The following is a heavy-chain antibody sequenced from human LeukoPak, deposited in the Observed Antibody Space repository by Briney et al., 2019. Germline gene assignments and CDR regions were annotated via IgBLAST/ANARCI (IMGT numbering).Heavy chain of an antibody. V-gene: IGHV4-30-4*01. CDR3: ARAKGDY. Sequence: PSQTLSLTCTISGGSSNNGDYYWRWIRQPPGKGLEWIGYIYYSRNTIYNPSLKSRVTILVDTSKHQFSLKLSSVTAADTAVYYCARAKGDYWGQGTLVTVSS. CDR1: GGSSNNGDYY. J-gene: IGHJ4*02. CDR2: IYYSRNT.